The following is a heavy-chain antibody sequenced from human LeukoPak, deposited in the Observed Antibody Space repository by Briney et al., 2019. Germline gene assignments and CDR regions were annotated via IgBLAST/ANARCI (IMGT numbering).Heavy chain of an antibody. V-gene: IGHV3-23*01. CDR3: AKAGQEWYFYYVDV. CDR2: ISAPGSTT. Sequence: GGSLRLSCAASGFTFNTYVISWVRQAPGKGLEWVSSISAPGSTTHYADSVRGRFTISRDNSKNTLYLQMNSLRAEDTAVYYCAKAGQEWYFYYVDVWGKGTTVAVSS. D-gene: IGHD3-3*01. J-gene: IGHJ6*03. CDR1: GFTFNTYV.